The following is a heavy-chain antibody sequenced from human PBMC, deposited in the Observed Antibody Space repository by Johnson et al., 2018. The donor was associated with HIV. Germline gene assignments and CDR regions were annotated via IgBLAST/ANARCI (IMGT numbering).Heavy chain of an antibody. Sequence: QVQLVESGGGLVQPGRSLRLSCAASGFTFDDYTMHWVRQAPGKGLEWVAFIRYDGSNKYYVDSVKGRLTISRDNSKNTLSLQMNSLRAEDTAVYYCTKMGALGAFDIWGQGTMVTVSS. CDR2: IRYDGSNK. CDR1: GFTFDDYT. V-gene: IGHV3-30*02. D-gene: IGHD3-16*01. CDR3: TKMGALGAFDI. J-gene: IGHJ3*02.